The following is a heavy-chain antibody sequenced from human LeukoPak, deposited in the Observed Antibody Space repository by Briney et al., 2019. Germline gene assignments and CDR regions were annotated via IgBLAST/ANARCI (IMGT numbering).Heavy chain of an antibody. J-gene: IGHJ5*02. CDR1: GFTFGSYS. CDR2: ISSSSSYI. D-gene: IGHD6-13*01. Sequence: GGSLRLSCAASGFTFGSYSMNWVRQAPGKGLEWVSSISSSSSYIYYADSVKGRFTISRDNAKNSLYLQMNSLRAEDTAVYYCARGQQLDEGWFDPWGQGTLVTVSS. CDR3: ARGQQLDEGWFDP. V-gene: IGHV3-21*01.